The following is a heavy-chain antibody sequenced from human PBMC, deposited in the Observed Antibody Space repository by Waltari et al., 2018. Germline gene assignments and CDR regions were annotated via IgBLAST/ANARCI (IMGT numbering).Heavy chain of an antibody. CDR2: IFYSGGT. Sequence: QLQLQESGPGLVKPSETLSLTCTVSGGSITSTSYYCGWIRQPPGQGREWIWSIFYSGGTYYNPSLKSRVTRSIDTSKTQFSLKLSSVTAADTAVYYCARRHDFFWFDPWGQGTLVTVSS. CDR3: ARRHDFFWFDP. D-gene: IGHD2-21*02. J-gene: IGHJ5*02. CDR1: GGSITSTSYY. V-gene: IGHV4-39*01.